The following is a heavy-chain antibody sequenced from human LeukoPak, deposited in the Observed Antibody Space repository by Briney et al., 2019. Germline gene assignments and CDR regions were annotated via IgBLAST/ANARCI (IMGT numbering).Heavy chain of an antibody. CDR1: GFTFSSYG. D-gene: IGHD5-24*01. J-gene: IGHJ4*02. CDR2: IYSGGAT. Sequence: GGTLRLSCAASGFTFSSYGMSWVRQAPGKGLEWVSAIYSGGATYYTDSVKGRFAISRDNSKNTLYLQMNTLRAEDTAVYYCARGNGYNSAFDYWGQGTLVTVSS. V-gene: IGHV3-53*01. CDR3: ARGNGYNSAFDY.